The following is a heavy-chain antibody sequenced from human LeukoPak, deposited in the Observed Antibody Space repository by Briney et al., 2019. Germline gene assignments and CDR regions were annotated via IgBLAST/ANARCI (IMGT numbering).Heavy chain of an antibody. CDR1: GFTFSSYA. CDR2: ISYDGSNK. Sequence: PGRSLRLSCAASGFTFSSYAMHWVRQAPGKGLEWVAVISYDGSNKYYADSVKGRFTISRDNSKNTLYLQMNSLRAEDTAVYYCARGWGVWYPHWYFDLWGRGTLVTVSS. J-gene: IGHJ2*01. D-gene: IGHD6-19*01. CDR3: ARGWGVWYPHWYFDL. V-gene: IGHV3-30*04.